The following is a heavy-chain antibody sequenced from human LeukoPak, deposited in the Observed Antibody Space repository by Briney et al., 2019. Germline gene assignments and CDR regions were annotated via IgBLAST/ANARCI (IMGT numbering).Heavy chain of an antibody. CDR2: IYYSGST. V-gene: IGHV4-59*01. D-gene: IGHD2-15*01. CDR1: GGSISGSY. Sequence: SSETLSLTCSVSGGSISGSYWTWIRQPPGKGLEWIGYIYYSGSTNYNPSLKSRVTISVDTSKNQFSLKLSSVTAADTAVYYCARRHCSGGSCYVDNRGQGTLVTVSS. CDR3: ARRHCSGGSCYVDN. J-gene: IGHJ4*02.